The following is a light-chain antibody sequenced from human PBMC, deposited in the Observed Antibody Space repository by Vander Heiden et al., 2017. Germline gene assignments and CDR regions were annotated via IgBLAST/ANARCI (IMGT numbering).Light chain of an antibody. V-gene: IGLV2-23*02. CDR2: EVS. J-gene: IGLJ1*01. CDR1: SSDVGSYNL. Sequence: QSALPQPASVSGSPGQSITISCTGTSSDVGSYNLVSWYQQHPGKAPKLIIYEVSKRPSGVSNRFSGSKSGNTASLTISGLQAEDEADYYCCSYAGSSTLVFGTGTKVTVL. CDR3: CSYAGSSTLV.